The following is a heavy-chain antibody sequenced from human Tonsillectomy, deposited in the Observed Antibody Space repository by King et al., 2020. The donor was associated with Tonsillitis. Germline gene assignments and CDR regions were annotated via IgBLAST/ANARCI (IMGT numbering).Heavy chain of an antibody. V-gene: IGHV4-30-4*01. J-gene: IGHJ5*02. CDR1: GGSISSGDYY. D-gene: IGHD3-22*01. CDR2: IYYSGST. Sequence: VQLQESGPGLVKPSQTLSLTCTVSGGSISSGDYYWSWILQPPGKGLEWIGYIYYSGSTYYNPSLKSRVTISVDPSKNQFSLKWSSVTAAGTAVYYCATYDSSHGMYDPWGQGTLVTVS. CDR3: ATYDSSHGMYDP.